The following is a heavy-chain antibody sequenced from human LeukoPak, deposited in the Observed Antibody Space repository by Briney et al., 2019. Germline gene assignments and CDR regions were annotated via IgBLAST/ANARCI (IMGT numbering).Heavy chain of an antibody. CDR3: ARVARCTSCFDVDY. CDR2: FFLKGST. CDR1: GNSTTSAYT. D-gene: IGHD2-2*01. J-gene: IGHJ4*02. V-gene: IGHV4-38-2*02. Sequence: SETLSLTSTVSGNSTTSAYTGGWIGQPPGKGLEGFGSFFLKGSTYYNTSLKSRVTISVDTSKNQFSLTLSSVTAADTAVYYCARVARCTSCFDVDYWGQGTLVTVSS.